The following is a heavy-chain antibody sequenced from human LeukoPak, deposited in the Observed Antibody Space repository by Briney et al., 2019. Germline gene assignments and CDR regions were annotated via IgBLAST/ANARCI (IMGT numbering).Heavy chain of an antibody. CDR2: ISGSGGST. J-gene: IGHJ5*02. D-gene: IGHD1-26*01. CDR1: GFTFSSYG. V-gene: IGHV3-23*01. CDR3: ARDAGGRTQREGWFDP. Sequence: PGGSLRLSCAASGFTFSSYGMSWVRQAPGKGLEWVSAISGSGGSTYYADSVKGRFTISRDNSKNSLYLQMKSLRVEDTAVYYCARDAGGRTQREGWFDPWGQGTLVTVSS.